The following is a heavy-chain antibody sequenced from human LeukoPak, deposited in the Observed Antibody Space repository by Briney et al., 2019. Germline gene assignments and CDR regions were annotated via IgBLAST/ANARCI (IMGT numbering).Heavy chain of an antibody. CDR1: GFTFSSYG. Sequence: PGRSLRLSCAASGFTFSSYGMHWVRQAPGKGLEWVAFIRYDGSNKYYADSVKGRFTISRDNSKNTLYLQMNSLRAEDTAVYYCAKSPTQNYDFDYWGQGTLVTVSS. D-gene: IGHD3-16*01. CDR2: IRYDGSNK. V-gene: IGHV3-30*02. CDR3: AKSPTQNYDFDY. J-gene: IGHJ4*02.